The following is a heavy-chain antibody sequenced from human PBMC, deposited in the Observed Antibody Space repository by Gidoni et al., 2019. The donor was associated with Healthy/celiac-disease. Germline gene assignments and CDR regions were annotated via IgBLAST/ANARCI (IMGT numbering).Heavy chain of an antibody. V-gene: IGHV1-69*04. D-gene: IGHD5-18*01. J-gene: IGHJ5*02. CDR2: IIPILGIA. CDR1: GGTFSSYA. CDR3: ASVRRGYSYGSNWFDP. Sequence: QVQLVQSGAEVKKPGSSVKVSCKASGGTFSSYAISWVRQAPGQGLEWMGRIIPILGIANYAQKFQGRVTITADKSTSTAYMELSSLRSEDTAVYYRASVRRGYSYGSNWFDPWGQGTLVTVSS.